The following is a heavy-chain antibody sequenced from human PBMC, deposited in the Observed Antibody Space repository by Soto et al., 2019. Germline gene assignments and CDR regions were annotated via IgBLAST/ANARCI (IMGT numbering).Heavy chain of an antibody. CDR2: ISYDGNKK. V-gene: IGHV3-30*04. D-gene: IGHD6-19*01. Sequence: QAGGSLRLSCAASGFTFSSYSFHWVRQAPGKGLEWVAVISYDGNKKYYEDSVKGRFSISRDTSKNTLYLQMSSLRAEDTAVYYCARSVAVAVLDSWGQGTLVTVSS. J-gene: IGHJ4*02. CDR3: ARSVAVAVLDS. CDR1: GFTFSSYS.